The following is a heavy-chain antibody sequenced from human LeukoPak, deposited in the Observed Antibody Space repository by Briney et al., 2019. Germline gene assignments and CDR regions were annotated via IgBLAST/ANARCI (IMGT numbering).Heavy chain of an antibody. CDR3: ARHRSWGSPYFDY. CDR1: GGSISSGGYS. CDR2: IHSSGTA. V-gene: IGHV4-30-2*01. Sequence: SQTLSLTCSVSGGSISSGGYSWNWIRQPPGKGLEWIGYIHSSGTAYYNPSLKSRVAISLDRSKNQFSLKLSSVTAADTAVYYCARHRSWGSPYFDYWGQGTLVTVSS. J-gene: IGHJ4*02. D-gene: IGHD7-27*01.